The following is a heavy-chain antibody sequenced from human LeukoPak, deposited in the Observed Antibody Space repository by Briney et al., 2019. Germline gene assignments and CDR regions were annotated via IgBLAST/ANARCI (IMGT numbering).Heavy chain of an antibody. D-gene: IGHD6-19*01. CDR1: GYTFTSYD. CDR2: MNPNSGNT. CDR3: ARGIRSGWYSISGGMDV. J-gene: IGHJ6*02. Sequence: GASVKVSCKASGYTFTSYDINWVRQATGQGLEWMGWMNPNSGNTGYAQKFQGRVTMTRNTSISTAYMELSSLRSEDTAVYYCARGIRSGWYSISGGMDVWGQGTTVTVSS. V-gene: IGHV1-8*01.